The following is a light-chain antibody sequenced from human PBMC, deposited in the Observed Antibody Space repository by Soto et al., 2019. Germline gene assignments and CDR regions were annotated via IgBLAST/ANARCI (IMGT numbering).Light chain of an antibody. CDR2: GAT. J-gene: IGKJ2*01. CDR3: QRYGASPPHT. V-gene: IGKV3-20*01. Sequence: EIVLTQSPGTLSLSPGEGASLSCRASQSVRNNYLAWYQQKPGQAPRLLIHGATNRATGIPDRFSGSGSGTDFTLTIRRLESDDFAVYYCQRYGASPPHTFGQGTRLEMK. CDR1: QSVRNNY.